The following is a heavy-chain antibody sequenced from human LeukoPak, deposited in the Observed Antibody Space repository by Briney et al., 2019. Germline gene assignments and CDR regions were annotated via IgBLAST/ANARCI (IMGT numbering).Heavy chain of an antibody. CDR1: RFSFSAYP. J-gene: IGHJ4*02. CDR3: ARDREYSSSPFDY. Sequence: GGSLRLSCAASRFSFSAYPMGWVRRAPGRGLEWVSGISAGGDLTFHADPVKGRFTISRDNSKNTLYLQMNSLRAEDTAVYYCARDREYSSSPFDYWGQGTLVTVSS. CDR2: ISAGGDLT. D-gene: IGHD6-6*01. V-gene: IGHV3-23*01.